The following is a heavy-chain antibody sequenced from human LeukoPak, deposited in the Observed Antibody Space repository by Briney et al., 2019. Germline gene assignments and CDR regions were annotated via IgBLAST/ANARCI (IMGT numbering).Heavy chain of an antibody. CDR3: ARGLTVTTQPAGY. CDR1: GYTFTSYD. Sequence: EASVKVSCKASGYTFTSYDINWVRQATGQGLEWMGWMNPNSGNTDYAQKFQGRVTMTRNTSISTAYMELSSLRSEDTAMYYCARGLTVTTQPAGYWGQGTLVTVSS. CDR2: MNPNSGNT. J-gene: IGHJ4*02. D-gene: IGHD4-17*01. V-gene: IGHV1-8*01.